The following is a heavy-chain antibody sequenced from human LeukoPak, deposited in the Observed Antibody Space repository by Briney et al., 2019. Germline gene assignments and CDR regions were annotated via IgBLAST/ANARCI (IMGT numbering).Heavy chain of an antibody. D-gene: IGHD2-8*02. CDR1: GGTFSSYA. Sequence: ASVKASSKASGGTFSSYAISCVRQAPGQELECLGGIIPIFGTANDANKFQGRVTSTTDESTSTAYMELSRLRSEDTAVYYCARGGGVARESTSPQDRPYYMDVWGKGTTVTVSS. J-gene: IGHJ6*03. CDR2: IIPIFGTA. V-gene: IGHV1-69*05. CDR3: ARGGGVARESTSPQDRPYYMDV.